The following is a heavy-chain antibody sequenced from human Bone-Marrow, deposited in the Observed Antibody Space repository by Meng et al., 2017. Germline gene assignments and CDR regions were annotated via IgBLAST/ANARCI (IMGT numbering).Heavy chain of an antibody. V-gene: IGHV3-74*01. J-gene: IGHJ4*02. CDR3: ARVYGH. CDR2: INSDGSTT. CDR1: GFTFSSNW. Sequence: GGSLRLSCTASGFTFSSNWMHWVRQAPGKGLVWVSRINSDGSTTSYADSVKGRFTISRDNARNTLYLQMNSLRAEDTAVYYGARVYGHWGQGTLVTVSS. D-gene: IGHD2-2*02.